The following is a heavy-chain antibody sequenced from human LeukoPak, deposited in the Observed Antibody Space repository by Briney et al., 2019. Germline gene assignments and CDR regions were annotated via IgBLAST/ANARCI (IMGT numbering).Heavy chain of an antibody. J-gene: IGHJ4*02. CDR2: IIPIFGTA. CDR1: GGSLSRYA. D-gene: IGHD3-22*01. CDR3: ARGSGETGGYYYVY. V-gene: IGHV1-69*13. Sequence: GASVKVSCKASGGSLSRYAISWVRQAPGQGLEWMGGIIPIFGTANYAQKFQGRVTITADESTRTAYMELRTLRSEDTAIYYCARGSGETGGYYYVYWGRGSPVTVSS.